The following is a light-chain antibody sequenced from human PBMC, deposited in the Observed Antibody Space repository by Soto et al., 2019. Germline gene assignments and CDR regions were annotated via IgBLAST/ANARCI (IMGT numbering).Light chain of an antibody. J-gene: IGKJ5*01. V-gene: IGKV1-12*01. CDR1: QDISSW. CDR3: QQANSFPIT. CDR2: ATS. Sequence: DILMTQSPSSVSASVGDRVTIACRANQDISSWLAWYQQTPGRVPKLLIYATSKLQPGVPTRFSGSGSGTNFTLTISSLHPADFATYYCQQANSFPITFGQGTRLEIK.